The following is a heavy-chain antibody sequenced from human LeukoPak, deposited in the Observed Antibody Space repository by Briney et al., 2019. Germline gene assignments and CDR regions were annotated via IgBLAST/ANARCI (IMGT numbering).Heavy chain of an antibody. CDR2: IKSKSSGGTT. J-gene: IGHJ4*02. V-gene: IGHV3-15*01. Sequence: PGGSLRLSCAASGFTFINAWMSWVRQAPGKGLEWVGHIKSKSSGGTTDYAAPVKGRFTISRDDSKNTVYLQMNSLKTEDTAVYYCTAERYSYLVYWGQGTVVTVSS. D-gene: IGHD5-12*01. CDR1: GFTFINAW. CDR3: TAERYSYLVY.